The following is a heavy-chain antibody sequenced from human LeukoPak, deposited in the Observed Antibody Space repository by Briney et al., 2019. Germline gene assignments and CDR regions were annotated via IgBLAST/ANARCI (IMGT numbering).Heavy chain of an antibody. CDR1: GGTFSSYA. D-gene: IGHD3-22*01. V-gene: IGHV1-18*01. CDR3: ARRAGDYGSSGYYYYYYYMDV. CDR2: ISAYNGNT. Sequence: ASVKVSCKASGGTFSSYAISWVRQAPGQGLEWMGWISAYNGNTNYAQKLQGRVTMTTDTSTSTAYMELRSLRSDDTAVYYCARRAGDYGSSGYYYYYYYMDVWGKGTTVTVSS. J-gene: IGHJ6*03.